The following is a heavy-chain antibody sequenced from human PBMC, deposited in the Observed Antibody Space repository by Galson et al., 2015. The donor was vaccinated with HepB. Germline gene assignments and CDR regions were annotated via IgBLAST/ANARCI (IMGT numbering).Heavy chain of an antibody. J-gene: IGHJ4*02. D-gene: IGHD5-12*01. CDR1: GFSVSDNY. CDR2: ISRRGST. Sequence: SLRLSCAASGFSVSDNYMNWVRQAPGKGLEWVSTISRRGSTYHADSVKGRFVMSRDNSKNTRFLQMNSLRAEDPAVYYCARSLRGYSGYDSFDYWGQGTLVTVSS. V-gene: IGHV3-53*01. CDR3: ARSLRGYSGYDSFDY.